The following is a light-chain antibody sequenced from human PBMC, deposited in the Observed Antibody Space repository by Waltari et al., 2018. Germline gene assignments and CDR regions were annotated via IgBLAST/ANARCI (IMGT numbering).Light chain of an antibody. CDR3: QHHERLPAK. CDR2: AAS. V-gene: IGKV3-20*01. CDR1: QSVSKY. J-gene: IGKJ1*01. Sequence: ELVLTQSPGTLSLSPGERATLSCRASQSVSKYLAWYQQRPGQAPRLLIYAASTRATGIPDRFSGSGSGTDFSLTISRLEPEDFAVYYCQHHERLPAKFGQGTKVEIK.